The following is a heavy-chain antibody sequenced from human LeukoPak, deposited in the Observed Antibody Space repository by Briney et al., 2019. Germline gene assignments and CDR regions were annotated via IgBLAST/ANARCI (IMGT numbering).Heavy chain of an antibody. CDR3: AKDQARPVPYYFDY. CDR1: GFTFSSYS. Sequence: GGSLRLSCAASGFTFSSYSMNWVRQAPGKGLEWVSSISSSSSYIYYADSVKGRFTISRDNSKNTLYLQMNSLRAEDTAVYYCAKDQARPVPYYFDYWGQGTLVTVSS. V-gene: IGHV3-21*04. CDR2: ISSSSSYI. D-gene: IGHD6-6*01. J-gene: IGHJ4*02.